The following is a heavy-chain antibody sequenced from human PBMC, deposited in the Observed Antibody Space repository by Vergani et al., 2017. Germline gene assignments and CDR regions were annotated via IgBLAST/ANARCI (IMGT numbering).Heavy chain of an antibody. D-gene: IGHD6-19*01. CDR1: GFTFSSYA. V-gene: IGHV3-30-3*01. CDR3: ARDRGIAVAETYYYDYDYMDV. J-gene: IGHJ6*03. Sequence: QVQLVESGGGVVQPGRSLRLSCAASGFTFSSYAMHWVRQAPGKGLEWVAVISYDGSNKYYADSVKGRFTISRDNSKNTLYLQMNSLRAEDTAVYYCARDRGIAVAETYYYDYDYMDVWGKGP. CDR2: ISYDGSNK.